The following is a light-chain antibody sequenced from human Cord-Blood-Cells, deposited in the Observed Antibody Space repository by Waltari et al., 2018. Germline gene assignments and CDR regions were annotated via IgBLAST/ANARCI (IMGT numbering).Light chain of an antibody. J-gene: IGKJ3*01. V-gene: IGKV1-33*01. CDR2: DAS. Sequence: DIQMTQSPSSLSASVGDRVTITCQASQDISNYLNWYQQKPGKAPKPLIYDASNLETGVPSRFSGSGSGTDFTFTISSLQPEDIATYYCQQYDNLGGTFGPGTKVDIK. CDR1: QDISNY. CDR3: QQYDNLGGT.